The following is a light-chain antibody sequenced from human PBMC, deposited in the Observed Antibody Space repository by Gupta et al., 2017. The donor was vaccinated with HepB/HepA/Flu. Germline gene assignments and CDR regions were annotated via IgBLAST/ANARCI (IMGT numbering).Light chain of an antibody. CDR1: QRRGYRDGKKY. CDR3: KKRKHCQVT. Sequence: VVMTQSPLSLPVTIGQPASLSCSSSQRRGYRDGKKYLNWFQQRPGQSPRRLSDEASNLDCGVPDSVSGSGSGTESTLKISRGEAEDVGVYYCKKRKHCQVTFGHGTKVDIK. J-gene: IGKJ3*01. V-gene: IGKV2-30*01. CDR2: EAS.